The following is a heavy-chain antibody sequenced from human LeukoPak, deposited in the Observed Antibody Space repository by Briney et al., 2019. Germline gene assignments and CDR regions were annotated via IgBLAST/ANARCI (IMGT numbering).Heavy chain of an antibody. Sequence: GGPVTLSCTACGLPYGVFPMRCSRQARGKGGEGVGFIRRKQYDGAIEYAASVRGRFTISRYYSKSISYLKMNSLKTEDTAVYYWARDQLGGDPHGYYYYYMDVWGKGTTVTVSS. CDR1: GLPYGVFP. J-gene: IGHJ6*03. D-gene: IGHD4-17*01. CDR3: ARDQLGGDPHGYYYYYMDV. V-gene: IGHV3-49*03. CDR2: IRRKQYDGAI.